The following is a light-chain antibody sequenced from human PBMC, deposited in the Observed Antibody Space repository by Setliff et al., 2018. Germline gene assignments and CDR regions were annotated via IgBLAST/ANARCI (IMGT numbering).Light chain of an antibody. CDR1: GSDVGGYDY. J-gene: IGLJ1*01. Sequence: QSVLTQPASVSGSPGQTIILSCTGTGSDVGGYDYISWYQLHPGKVPKLMIYDVINRPSGVSDRFSGSKSGNTASLTISGLQAEDEATYYCISYLYSQTLYAFGTGTKVTVL. CDR2: DVI. CDR3: ISYLYSQTLYA. V-gene: IGLV2-14*03.